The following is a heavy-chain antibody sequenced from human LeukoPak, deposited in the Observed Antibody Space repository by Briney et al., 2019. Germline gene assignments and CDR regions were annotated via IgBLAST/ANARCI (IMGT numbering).Heavy chain of an antibody. CDR1: GFTFSNYG. Sequence: PGGSLRLSCAASGFTFSNYGVNWVRQSPGKGLEWVSYISSSGSTMYYADSVKGRFTISRDNAKDSLYLQMNSLGADDTAVYYCARNLVDYYYGMDVWGQGTTVTVSS. V-gene: IGHV3-48*01. CDR3: ARNLVDYYYGMDV. CDR2: ISSSGSTM. J-gene: IGHJ6*02.